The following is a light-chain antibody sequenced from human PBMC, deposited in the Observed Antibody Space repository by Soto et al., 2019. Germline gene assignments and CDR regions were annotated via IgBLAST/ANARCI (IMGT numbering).Light chain of an antibody. J-gene: IGLJ1*01. V-gene: IGLV1-40*01. CDR3: QSYDTRLRGYV. CDR1: SSNIGAGYD. Sequence: QSALTQPPSVSGAPGQRVTISCTGSSSNIGAGYDVHWYHQLPGTAPKLLIYGNSNRPSGVPDRFSGSKSGTSASLAITGLQAEDEADYYCQSYDTRLRGYVFGPGTKASVL. CDR2: GNS.